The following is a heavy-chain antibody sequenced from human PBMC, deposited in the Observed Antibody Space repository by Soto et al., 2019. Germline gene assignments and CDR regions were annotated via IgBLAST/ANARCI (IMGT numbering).Heavy chain of an antibody. CDR3: ARMGDVAYYYYGMDV. V-gene: IGHV1-18*01. Sequence: ASVKVSCKASGYTFTSYGISWVRQAPGQGLEWMGWINGYNGNTNHAQKLQGRVTMSTDTSTSTAYMELRSLRSDDSAVYYCARMGDVAYYYYGMDVWGQGTTVTVSS. J-gene: IGHJ6*02. D-gene: IGHD3-16*01. CDR2: INGYNGNT. CDR1: GYTFTSYG.